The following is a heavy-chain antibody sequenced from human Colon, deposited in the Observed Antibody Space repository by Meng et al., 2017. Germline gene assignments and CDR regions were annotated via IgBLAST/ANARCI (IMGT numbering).Heavy chain of an antibody. Sequence: SGTLSPTCTVSSGSVRNDTYYWSWIRLTPGKGLEWIGYLYYNGLTNYNPSLSSRLTISLDTSKNQISLKLTSVTAADTALYYCARVNGDYDVLSFDPWGQGTLVTVSS. V-gene: IGHV4-61*01. CDR1: SGSVRNDTYY. CDR2: LYYNGLT. D-gene: IGHD4-17*01. J-gene: IGHJ5*02. CDR3: ARVNGDYDVLSFDP.